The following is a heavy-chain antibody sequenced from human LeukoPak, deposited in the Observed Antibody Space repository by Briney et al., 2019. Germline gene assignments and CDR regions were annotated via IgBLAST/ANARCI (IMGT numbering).Heavy chain of an antibody. V-gene: IGHV1-18*01. CDR3: ARDSSRYCSSTSCSNFDY. Sequence: ASVKVSCKASGGTFSSYAISWVRQAPGQGLEWMGWISAYNGNTNYAQKLQGRVTMTTDTSTGTAYMELRSLRSDDTAVYYCARDSSRYCSSTSCSNFDYWGQGTLVTVSS. J-gene: IGHJ4*02. CDR2: ISAYNGNT. CDR1: GGTFSSYA. D-gene: IGHD2-2*01.